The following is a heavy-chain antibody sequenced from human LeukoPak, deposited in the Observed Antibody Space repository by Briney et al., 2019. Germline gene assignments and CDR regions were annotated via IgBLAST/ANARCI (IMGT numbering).Heavy chain of an antibody. Sequence: GGSLRLSCAASGFTFSSYSMNWVRQAPGKGLEWVSSISSSSSYIYYADSVKGRFTISRDNAKNSLYLQMNGLRAEDTAVYYCARGGFYYYGSGEDYNFDYWGQGTLVTVSS. CDR3: ARGGFYYYGSGEDYNFDY. J-gene: IGHJ4*02. D-gene: IGHD3-10*01. CDR2: ISSSSSYI. CDR1: GFTFSSYS. V-gene: IGHV3-21*01.